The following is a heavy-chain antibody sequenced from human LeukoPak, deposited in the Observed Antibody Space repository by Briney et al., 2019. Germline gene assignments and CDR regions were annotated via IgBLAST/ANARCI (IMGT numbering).Heavy chain of an antibody. V-gene: IGHV4-59*08. CDR2: IYYSGST. J-gene: IGHJ4*02. CDR3: ARGLGYCSGGSCYSGPYFDY. Sequence: SETLSLTCTVSGSSISSYYWSWIRQPPGKGLEWIGYIYYSGSTNYNPSLKSRVTISVDTSKNQFSLKLSSVTAADTAVYYCARGLGYCSGGSCYSGPYFDYWGQGTLVTVSS. CDR1: GSSISSYY. D-gene: IGHD2-15*01.